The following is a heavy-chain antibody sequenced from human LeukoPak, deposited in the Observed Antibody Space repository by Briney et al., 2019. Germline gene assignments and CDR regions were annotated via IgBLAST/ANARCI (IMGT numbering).Heavy chain of an antibody. CDR3: VRRVYSAYEILEY. V-gene: IGHV4-59*08. Sequence: ASETLSLTCPVSGGSISSYYWSWIRQPPEKGLEWIGYIYYSGSTNYRPSLKSRVTISVDTSKNQFSLKLSSVTAADTAVYYCVRRVYSAYEILEYWGQGNLVTVSS. J-gene: IGHJ4*02. CDR1: GGSISSYY. D-gene: IGHD5-12*01. CDR2: IYYSGST.